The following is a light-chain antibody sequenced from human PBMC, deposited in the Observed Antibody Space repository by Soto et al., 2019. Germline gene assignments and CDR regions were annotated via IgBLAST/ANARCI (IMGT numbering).Light chain of an antibody. Sequence: EFVLTQSPGTLSLSPVERATLSCRASQTVRNNYLAWYQQKPGQAPRLLIYDASSRATGIPDRFSGGGSGTDFTLTISSLEPEDFAVYYCQQRNNWPPGITFGQGTRLEIK. CDR3: QQRNNWPPGIT. CDR2: DAS. J-gene: IGKJ5*01. V-gene: IGKV3D-20*02. CDR1: QTVRNNY.